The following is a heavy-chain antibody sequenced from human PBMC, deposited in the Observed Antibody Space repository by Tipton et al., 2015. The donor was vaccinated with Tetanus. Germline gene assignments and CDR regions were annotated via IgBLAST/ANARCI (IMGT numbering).Heavy chain of an antibody. Sequence: QLVQSGPEVKKPGSSVKVSCKASGGTFSNYAISWVRQAPGQGLEWMGGIIPIFGTAKYAQKFQGRVTITADESTSTAYMELSSLRSEDTAVYYCARSTGSGNYFDNWGQGILVAVSS. CDR2: IIPIFGTA. D-gene: IGHD3-10*01. J-gene: IGHJ4*02. CDR3: ARSTGSGNYFDN. CDR1: GGTFSNYA. V-gene: IGHV1-69*01.